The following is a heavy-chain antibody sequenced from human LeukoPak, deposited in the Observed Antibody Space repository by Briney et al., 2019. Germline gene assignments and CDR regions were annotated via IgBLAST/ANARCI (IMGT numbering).Heavy chain of an antibody. V-gene: IGHV4-28*06. D-gene: IGHD2-21*01. CDR2: IYYSGST. CDR3: ARLRLRNTRNGDSTSYEVFDI. Sequence: SETLSLTCAVSGYSISSSNWWGWIRQPPGKGLEWIGYIYYSGSTNYNPSLKSRVTMSVDTSKNQFSLKLSSVTALDTAVYYCARLRLRNTRNGDSTSYEVFDIWGQGTVVTVSS. J-gene: IGHJ3*02. CDR1: GYSISSSNW.